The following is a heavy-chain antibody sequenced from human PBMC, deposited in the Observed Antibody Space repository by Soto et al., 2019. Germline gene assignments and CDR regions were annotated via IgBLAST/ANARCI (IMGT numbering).Heavy chain of an antibody. CDR1: GFTFSSYW. CDR3: ARIGRDGYNYNYSYGMDV. J-gene: IGHJ6*02. CDR2: IKQDGSEK. V-gene: IGHV3-7*01. D-gene: IGHD5-18*01. Sequence: GGSLRLSCAASGFTFSSYWMSWVRQAPGKGLEWVANIKQDGSEKYYVDSVKGRFTISRDNAKNSLYLQMNSLRAEDTAVYYCARIGRDGYNYNYSYGMDVWRQGTTVTVSS.